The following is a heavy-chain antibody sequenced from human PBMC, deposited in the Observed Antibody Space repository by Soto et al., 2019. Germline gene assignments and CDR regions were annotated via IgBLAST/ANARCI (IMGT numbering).Heavy chain of an antibody. CDR3: ARVTMVRGVAPPLHIDY. J-gene: IGHJ4*02. CDR1: GYTFTSYG. D-gene: IGHD3-10*01. V-gene: IGHV1-18*01. Sequence: QVQLVQSGAEVKKPGASVKVSCKASGYTFTSYGISWVRQAPGQGLEWMGWISAYNGNTNYAQKLQGRVTMTTDTSTSTAYMELRSLRSDDTAVYYCARVTMVRGVAPPLHIDYWGQGTLVTVSS. CDR2: ISAYNGNT.